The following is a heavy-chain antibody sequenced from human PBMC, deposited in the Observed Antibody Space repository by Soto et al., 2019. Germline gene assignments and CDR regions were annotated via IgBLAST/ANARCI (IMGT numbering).Heavy chain of an antibody. CDR3: ARGSGYCSSTSCRTGYYYGMDV. CDR2: IIPIFGTA. Sequence: ASVKVSCKASGGTFSSYAISWVRQAPGQGLEWMGGIIPIFGTANYAQKFQGRVTITADESTSTAYMELSSLRSEDTAVYYCARGSGYCSSTSCRTGYYYGMDVWGQGTTVTVSS. CDR1: GGTFSSYA. D-gene: IGHD2-2*01. V-gene: IGHV1-69*13. J-gene: IGHJ6*02.